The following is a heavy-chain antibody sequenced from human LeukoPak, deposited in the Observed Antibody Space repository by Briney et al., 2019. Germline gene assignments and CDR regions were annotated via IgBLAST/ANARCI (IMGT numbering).Heavy chain of an antibody. J-gene: IGHJ4*02. D-gene: IGHD2-2*01. CDR2: IKQDGSEK. Sequence: GGSLRLSCAASGFTFSSYWMSWVRQAPGKGLEWVANIKQDGSEKYYVDSVKGRFTISRDNAKNSLYLQMNSLRAEDTAVYYCARDPGYCSSTSCYVDYWDQGTLVTVSS. CDR1: GFTFSSYW. CDR3: ARDPGYCSSTSCYVDY. V-gene: IGHV3-7*01.